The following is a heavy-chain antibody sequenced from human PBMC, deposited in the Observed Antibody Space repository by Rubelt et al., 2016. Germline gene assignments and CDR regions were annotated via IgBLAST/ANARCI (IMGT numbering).Heavy chain of an antibody. Sequence: YGMHWVRQAPGKGLEWVAVIWYDGSNKYYADSVKGRFTISRDNSKNTLYLQMNSLRAEDTAVYYCARLPYGSGSHIDYWGQGTLVTVSS. J-gene: IGHJ4*02. CDR3: ARLPYGSGSHIDY. CDR2: IWYDGSNK. CDR1: YG. V-gene: IGHV3-33*01. D-gene: IGHD3-10*01.